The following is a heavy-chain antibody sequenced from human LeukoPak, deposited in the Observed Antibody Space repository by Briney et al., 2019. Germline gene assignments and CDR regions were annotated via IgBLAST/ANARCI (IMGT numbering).Heavy chain of an antibody. Sequence: ASVKVSCKASGGTFSSYAISWVRQAPGQGLEWMGGIIPIFGTANYAQKFQGRVTITADESTSTAYMELSSLRSEDTAVYYCADCSSTNCPGWGAFDIWGQGTMVTVSS. CDR1: GGTFSSYA. CDR2: IIPIFGTA. V-gene: IGHV1-69*13. J-gene: IGHJ3*02. D-gene: IGHD2-2*01. CDR3: ADCSSTNCPGWGAFDI.